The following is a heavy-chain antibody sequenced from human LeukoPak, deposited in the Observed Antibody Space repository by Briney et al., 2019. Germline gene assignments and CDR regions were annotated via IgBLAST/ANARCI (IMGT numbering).Heavy chain of an antibody. CDR1: GFTFSSYW. V-gene: IGHV3-7*01. CDR2: INQDGSEK. J-gene: IGHJ6*02. D-gene: IGHD3-16*01. Sequence: QPGGSLRLSCAASGFTFSSYWMNWVRQAPGKGLEWVGNINQDGSEKYYVDSVKGRFTISRDNAENSLYMQVNSLRAEDTAVYYCTGSYGGVWGQGTTVTVSS. CDR3: TGSYGGV.